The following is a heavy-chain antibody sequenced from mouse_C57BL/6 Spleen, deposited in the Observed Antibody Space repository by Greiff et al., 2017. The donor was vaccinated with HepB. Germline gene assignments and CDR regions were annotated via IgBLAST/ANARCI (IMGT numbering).Heavy chain of an antibody. V-gene: IGHV14-2*01. D-gene: IGHD4-1*01. Sequence: EVQLQQSGAELVKPGASVKLSCTASGFNIKDYYMHWVKQRTEQGLEWIGRIDPEDGETKYAPKFPGKATITADTSSTTAYLQLSSLTSEDTAVYYCAFRTGNDAMDYWGQGTSVTVDS. CDR2: IDPEDGET. J-gene: IGHJ4*01. CDR1: GFNIKDYY. CDR3: AFRTGNDAMDY.